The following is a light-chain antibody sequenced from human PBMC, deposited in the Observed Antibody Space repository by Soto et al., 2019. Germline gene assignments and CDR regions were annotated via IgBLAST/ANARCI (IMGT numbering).Light chain of an antibody. J-gene: IGKJ1*01. CDR3: QQYNSYTWT. V-gene: IGKV1-5*01. CDR1: QSISSW. Sequence: DIHMTQSPSTLSASVGYRFTITCRASQSISSWLAWYQQKPGKAPKLLIYDASSLESGVPSRFSGSGSGTEFTLTISSLQHDDFPTYYCQQYNSYTWTFGQGTKVDI. CDR2: DAS.